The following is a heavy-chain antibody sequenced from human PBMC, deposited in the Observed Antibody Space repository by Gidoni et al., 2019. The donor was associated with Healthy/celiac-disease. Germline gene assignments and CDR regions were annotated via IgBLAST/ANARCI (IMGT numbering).Heavy chain of an antibody. CDR2: MNPNSGNT. D-gene: IGHD3-3*01. Sequence: TFTSYDINWVRQATGQGLEWMGWMNPNSGNTGYAQKFQGRVTMTRNTSISTAYMELSSLRSEDTAVYYCARGGGYVLRFLEGALDVWGQGTTVTVSS. V-gene: IGHV1-8*01. CDR3: ARGGGYVLRFLEGALDV. CDR1: TFTSYD. J-gene: IGHJ6*02.